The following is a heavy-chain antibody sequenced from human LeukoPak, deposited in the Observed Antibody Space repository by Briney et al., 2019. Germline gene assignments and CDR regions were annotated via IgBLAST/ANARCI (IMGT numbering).Heavy chain of an antibody. CDR2: INPNSGGT. D-gene: IGHD4/OR15-4a*01. Sequence: AASVKVSCKASGYTFTGYYMHWVRQAPGQGLEWMGRINPNSGGTNYAQKFQGRVTITTDESTSTAYMELSSLRSEDTAVYYCARATSYGGEPDYWGQGTLVTVSS. J-gene: IGHJ4*02. CDR3: ARATSYGGEPDY. V-gene: IGHV1-2*06. CDR1: GYTFTGYY.